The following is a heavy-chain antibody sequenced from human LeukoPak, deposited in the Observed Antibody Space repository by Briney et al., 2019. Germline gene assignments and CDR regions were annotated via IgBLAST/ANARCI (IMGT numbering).Heavy chain of an antibody. D-gene: IGHD6-13*01. CDR1: GSTSNKYW. J-gene: IGHJ4*02. Sequence: GGSLRLSCPDAGSTSNKYWMSWVRQPAGEGMEWMANINKEGSQKYYMDSGKGPLTISTHNDKSSVYLQMNSLRAEETALYYCARGIATAAAYWGQGTLVTVSS. CDR3: ARGIATAAAY. CDR2: INKEGSQK. V-gene: IGHV3-7*01.